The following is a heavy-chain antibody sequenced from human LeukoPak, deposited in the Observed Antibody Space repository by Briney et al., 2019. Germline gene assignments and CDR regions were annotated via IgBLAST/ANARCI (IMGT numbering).Heavy chain of an antibody. V-gene: IGHV4-39*07. Sequence: SETLSLTCTVSGGSISSSSYYWGWIRQPPGKGLEWIGSIYYSGSTYYNPSLKSRLTISVDTSKNQFSLKLSSVTAADTAVYYCARVAGSGSYLRGQNFDYWGQGTLVTVSS. CDR1: GGSISSSSYY. J-gene: IGHJ4*02. CDR3: ARVAGSGSYLRGQNFDY. CDR2: IYYSGST. D-gene: IGHD1-26*01.